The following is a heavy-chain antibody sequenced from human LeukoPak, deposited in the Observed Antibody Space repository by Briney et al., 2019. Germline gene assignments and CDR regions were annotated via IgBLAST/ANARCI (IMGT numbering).Heavy chain of an antibody. V-gene: IGHV3-21*01. J-gene: IGHJ4*02. Sequence: GGSLRLSCAASGFTFGSYAMSWVRQPPGKGLEWVSSISSSSSYIYYADSGKGRFTISRDNAKNSLYLQMNSLRVEDTAVYYCARVGTGLADDYWGQGTLVTVSS. CDR2: ISSSSSYI. CDR3: ARVGTGLADDY. D-gene: IGHD3/OR15-3a*01. CDR1: GFTFGSYA.